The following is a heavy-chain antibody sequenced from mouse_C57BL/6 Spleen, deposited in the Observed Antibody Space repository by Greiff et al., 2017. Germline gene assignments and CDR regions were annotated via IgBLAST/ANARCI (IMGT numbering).Heavy chain of an antibody. Sequence: VQLVESGPELVKPGASVKISCKASGYAFSSSWMNWVKQRPGKGLEWIGRIYPGDGDTNYNGKFKGKATLTADKSSSTAYMQLSSLTSEDSAVYFCARSPHYYGSYYFDDWGQGTTLTVSS. D-gene: IGHD1-1*01. CDR1: GYAFSSSW. CDR2: IYPGDGDT. V-gene: IGHV1-82*01. J-gene: IGHJ2*01. CDR3: ARSPHYYGSYYFDD.